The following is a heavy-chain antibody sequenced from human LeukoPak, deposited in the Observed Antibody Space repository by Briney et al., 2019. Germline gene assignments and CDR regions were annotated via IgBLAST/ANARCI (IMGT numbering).Heavy chain of an antibody. CDR3: ASPHIAAARGDAFDI. CDR2: ISSSGTII. V-gene: IGHV3-48*03. J-gene: IGHJ3*02. D-gene: IGHD6-13*01. Sequence: GGSLRLSCAASGFTFSSYEMNWVRQAPGKGLEWVSYISSSGTIIYYADSVKGRFTISRDNAKNSLYLQMNSLRAEDTAVYYCASPHIAAARGDAFDIWGQGTMVTVSS. CDR1: GFTFSSYE.